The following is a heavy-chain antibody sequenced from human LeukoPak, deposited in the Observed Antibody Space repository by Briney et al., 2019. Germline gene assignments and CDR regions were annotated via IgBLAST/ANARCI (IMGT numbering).Heavy chain of an antibody. J-gene: IGHJ4*02. V-gene: IGHV3-21*01. D-gene: IGHD4/OR15-4a*01. Sequence: GSLRLSCAASGFTFSRYSMNWVRQAPGKGLEWVSFISGNSAYIYYADSVKGRFTISRDNAKNSLYLQMNSLRAEDTAVYYCARVFGAGYSDYWGQGTLVTVSS. CDR3: ARVFGAGYSDY. CDR2: ISGNSAYI. CDR1: GFTFSRYS.